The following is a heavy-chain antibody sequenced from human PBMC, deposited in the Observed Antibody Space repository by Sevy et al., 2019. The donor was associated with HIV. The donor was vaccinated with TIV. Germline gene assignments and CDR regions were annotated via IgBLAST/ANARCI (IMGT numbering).Heavy chain of an antibody. D-gene: IGHD6-6*01. CDR3: AKDMSSTYSSSGGDAFDI. V-gene: IGHV3-9*01. CDR1: GFTFDDYA. Sequence: GGSLRLSCAASGFTFDDYAMHWVRQAPGKGLEWVSGISWNGGSIGYADSVKGRFTISRDNAKNSLYLQMNSLRAEDTALYYCAKDMSSTYSSSGGDAFDIWGQGTMVTVSS. J-gene: IGHJ3*02. CDR2: ISWNGGSI.